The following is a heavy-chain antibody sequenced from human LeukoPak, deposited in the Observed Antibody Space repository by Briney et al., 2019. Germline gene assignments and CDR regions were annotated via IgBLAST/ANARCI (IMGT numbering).Heavy chain of an antibody. CDR1: GFTFDDYG. J-gene: IGHJ4*02. CDR2: INWNGGST. Sequence: GGSLRLSCAASGFTFDDYGMSWVRQAPGKGLEWVSGINWNGGSTGYADSVKGRFTISRDNAKNSLYLQMNSLRVEDTAVYYCARELSGTTSYYFDYWGQGTLVTVSS. CDR3: ARELSGTTSYYFDY. D-gene: IGHD1-7*01. V-gene: IGHV3-20*04.